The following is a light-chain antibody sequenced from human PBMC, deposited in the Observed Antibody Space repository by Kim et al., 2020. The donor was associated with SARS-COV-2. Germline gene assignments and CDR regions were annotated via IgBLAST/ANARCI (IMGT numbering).Light chain of an antibody. CDR2: AAS. CDR1: QDIANS. V-gene: IGKV1-27*01. J-gene: IGKJ1*01. CDR3: QKYNSAPWT. Sequence: ASIGDRVTITCRASQDIANSLAWYQQKPGKVPQVLIYAASTLQSGVPSRFSGSGSGTEFTLTIDSLQTEDVATYYCQKYNSAPWTFGPGTKVDIK.